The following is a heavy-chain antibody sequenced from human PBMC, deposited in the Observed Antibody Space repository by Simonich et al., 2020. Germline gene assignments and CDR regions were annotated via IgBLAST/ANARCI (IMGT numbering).Heavy chain of an antibody. J-gene: IGHJ2*01. CDR3: AREAGDLWYFDL. CDR1: GFTFSSYW. V-gene: IGHV3-74*01. D-gene: IGHD7-27*01. Sequence: EVQLVESGGGLVQPGVSLRLSCAASGFTFSSYWMHWVRQAPGKGLVGVSRMKSNGSSTSYADSVKGRFTISRDNAKNTLYLQMNSRRAEDTAVYYCAREAGDLWYFDLWGRGTLVTVSS. CDR2: MKSNGSST.